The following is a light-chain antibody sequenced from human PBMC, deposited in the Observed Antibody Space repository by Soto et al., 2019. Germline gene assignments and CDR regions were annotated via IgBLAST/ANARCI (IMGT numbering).Light chain of an antibody. V-gene: IGKV1-39*01. CDR2: AAS. CDR3: HQSLGSPYS. J-gene: IGKJ2*03. Sequence: IQMTQSPSSLSASVGDRVTITCRASQDIANFLHWYQHKPGKAPRLLIYAASNLQRGVPSRFSGRGSGTDFTLTINSLEPEDFASYYCHQSLGSPYSFGPGTKVEIK. CDR1: QDIANF.